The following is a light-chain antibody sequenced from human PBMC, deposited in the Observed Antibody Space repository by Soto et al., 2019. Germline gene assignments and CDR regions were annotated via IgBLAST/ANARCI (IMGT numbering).Light chain of an antibody. CDR3: QQYNNWLALT. CDR1: QSVTTN. J-gene: IGKJ4*01. Sequence: EVVMTQSPATLSVSPGERATLSCRASQSVTTNMAWYQQKPGQAPRLLIYGASTGATGIPARFSGSGSGTEFTLTISSLQSEDFAVYYCQQYNNWLALTFGGGTKVDSK. V-gene: IGKV3-15*01. CDR2: GAS.